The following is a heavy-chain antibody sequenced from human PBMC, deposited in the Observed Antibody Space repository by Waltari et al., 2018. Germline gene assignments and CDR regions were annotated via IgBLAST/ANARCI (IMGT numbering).Heavy chain of an antibody. CDR1: GYTFINYG. Sequence: QVQLVQSGAEVKKPGASVKVSCKVSGYTFINYGFTWVRQAPGQGLEWMGWIRSYSDDRKYAPEFRSRVIMTTGSPTSTAYMELRSLRSDDTAVYYCGRGRAVAGLNSGGDDWGQGTLVTVSS. D-gene: IGHD6-19*01. J-gene: IGHJ4*02. V-gene: IGHV1-18*01. CDR3: GRGRAVAGLNSGGDD. CDR2: IRSYSDDR.